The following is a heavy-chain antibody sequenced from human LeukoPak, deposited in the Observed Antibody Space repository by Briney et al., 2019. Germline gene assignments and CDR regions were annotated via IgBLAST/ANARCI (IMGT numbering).Heavy chain of an antibody. Sequence: SETLSLTCAVYGGSFSGYYWSWIRQPTGKGLEWIGEINHSGSTNYNPSLKSRVTISVDTSKNQFSLKLSSVTAADTAVYYCARGRVRYQLLSWFDPWGQGTLVTVSS. J-gene: IGHJ5*02. CDR2: INHSGST. V-gene: IGHV4-34*01. D-gene: IGHD2-2*01. CDR1: GGSFSGYY. CDR3: ARGRVRYQLLSWFDP.